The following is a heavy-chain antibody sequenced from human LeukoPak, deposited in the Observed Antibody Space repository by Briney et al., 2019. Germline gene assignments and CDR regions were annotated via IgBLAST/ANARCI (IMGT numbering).Heavy chain of an antibody. CDR3: ATNLIGAGEYFQQ. D-gene: IGHD2/OR15-2a*01. CDR2: ISSGGDIM. CDR1: GLRFSDYY. V-gene: IGHV3-11*01. J-gene: IGHJ1*01. Sequence: TGGSLRLSCAASGLRFSDYYVSWIRQAPGKGLQWVSYISSGGDIMHYADSVKGRFTSSRDNAKNSGYLEMNSLGAEDTAVYYCATNLIGAGEYFQQWGQGNLVTVSS.